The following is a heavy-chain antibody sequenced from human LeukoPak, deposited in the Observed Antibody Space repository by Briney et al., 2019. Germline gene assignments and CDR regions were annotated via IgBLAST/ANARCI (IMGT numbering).Heavy chain of an antibody. CDR3: ANGFGGDDY. J-gene: IGHJ4*02. CDR2: ISWNSGSI. D-gene: IGHD3-10*01. Sequence: GRSLRLSCAASGFTFDDYAMHWVRQAPGKGLEWVSGISWNSGSIGYADSVKGRFTISRDNAKNSLYLQMNSLRAEDTALYYCANGFGGDDYWGQGTLVTVSS. CDR1: GFTFDDYA. V-gene: IGHV3-9*01.